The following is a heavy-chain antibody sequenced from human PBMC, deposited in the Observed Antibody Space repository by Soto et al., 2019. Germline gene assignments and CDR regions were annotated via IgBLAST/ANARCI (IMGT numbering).Heavy chain of an antibody. V-gene: IGHV4-31*03. J-gene: IGHJ4*02. D-gene: IGHD1-1*01. CDR3: ARELERVFDY. CDR1: GGSVSSGGYS. CDR2: IYYSGST. Sequence: TLSRTCTVSGGSVSSGGYSWSWSRQHPGKGLEWIGYIYYSGSTYYNPSLKSRVTISVDTSKNQFSLKLSSVTAADTAVYYCARELERVFDYWGQGALVTVS.